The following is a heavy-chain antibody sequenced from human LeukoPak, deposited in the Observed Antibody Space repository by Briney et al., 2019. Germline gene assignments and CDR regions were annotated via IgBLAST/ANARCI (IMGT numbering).Heavy chain of an antibody. CDR1: GGSISSGGYY. CDR3: ARDFRGYAFWSGYGGGYMDV. CDR2: IYYSGST. Sequence: SETLSLTCTVSGGSISSGGYYWSWIRQHPGKGLEWIGYIYYSGSTYYIPSLKSRVTISVDTSKNQFSLKLSSVTAADTAVYYCARDFRGYAFWSGYGGGYMDVWGKGTTVTVSS. J-gene: IGHJ6*03. D-gene: IGHD3-3*01. V-gene: IGHV4-31*03.